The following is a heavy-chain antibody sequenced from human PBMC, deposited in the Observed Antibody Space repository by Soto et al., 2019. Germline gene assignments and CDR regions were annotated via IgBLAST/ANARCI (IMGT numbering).Heavy chain of an antibody. CDR1: GFTFSSYG. Sequence: QVQLVESGGGVVQPGRSLRLSCAASGFTFSSYGMHWVRQAPGQGLEWVALISYDGSNKYYADSVKGRFTSSRDNSKNTLYLQMNSLRAEDTAVYYCAKKVGAVAGSNFDYWGQGTLVTVSS. V-gene: IGHV3-30*18. CDR2: ISYDGSNK. CDR3: AKKVGAVAGSNFDY. D-gene: IGHD6-19*01. J-gene: IGHJ4*02.